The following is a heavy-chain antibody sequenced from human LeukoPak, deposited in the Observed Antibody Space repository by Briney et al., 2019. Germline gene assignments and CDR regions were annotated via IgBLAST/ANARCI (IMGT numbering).Heavy chain of an antibody. D-gene: IGHD3-10*01. J-gene: IGHJ4*02. CDR2: INHSGST. CDR3: AVTLLWFGELLDQFDY. CDR1: GGSFSGYY. V-gene: IGHV4-34*01. Sequence: SETLSLTCAVYGGSFSGYYWSWIRQPPGKGLEWIVEINHSGSTNYNPSLKSRVTISVDTSKNQFSLKLSSVTAADTAVYYCAVTLLWFGELLDQFDYWGQGTLVTVSS.